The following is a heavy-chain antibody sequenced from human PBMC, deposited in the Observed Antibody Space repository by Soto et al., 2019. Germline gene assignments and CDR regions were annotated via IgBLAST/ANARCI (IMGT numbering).Heavy chain of an antibody. J-gene: IGHJ4*02. D-gene: IGHD3-16*01. V-gene: IGHV1-2*04. CDR3: AKGSSSHCPSFVSGCSY. CDR2: INPNSGGT. Sequence: ASVKVSCKASGYTFTGYYMHWVRQAPGQGLEWMGWINPNSGGTNYAQKFQGWVTMTRDTSISTAYMELSRLRSDDTAVYYCAKGSSSHCPSFVSGCSYWGQGTLVTVSS. CDR1: GYTFTGYY.